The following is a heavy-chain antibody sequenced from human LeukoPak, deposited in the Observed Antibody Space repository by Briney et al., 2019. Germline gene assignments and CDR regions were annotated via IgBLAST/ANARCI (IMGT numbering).Heavy chain of an antibody. J-gene: IGHJ4*02. Sequence: PGGSLRLSCAASGFTFSSYGTHWVSQAPGKGLEWVAVIWYDGSNKYYADSVKGRFTISRDNSKNTLYLQMNSLRAEDTAVYYCARDQSSYYYDSSGYYPPYYFDYWGQGTLVTVSS. CDR3: ARDQSSYYYDSSGYYPPYYFDY. CDR2: IWYDGSNK. CDR1: GFTFSSYG. D-gene: IGHD3-22*01. V-gene: IGHV3-33*01.